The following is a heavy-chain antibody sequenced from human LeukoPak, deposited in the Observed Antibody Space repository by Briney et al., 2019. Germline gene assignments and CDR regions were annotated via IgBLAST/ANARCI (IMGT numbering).Heavy chain of an antibody. V-gene: IGHV4-59*08. J-gene: IGHJ4*01. D-gene: IGHD6-13*01. Sequence: SETLSLTCTVSGRSIRSYYWSWIRQPPGKGLEWIGYIYYSGSTNYNPSLKSRVTISVDTSKNQFSLKLSSVTAADTAVFYCARRSQTTAGRGIDYWGQGTLVTVSS. CDR1: GRSIRSYY. CDR3: ARRSQTTAGRGIDY. CDR2: IYYSGST.